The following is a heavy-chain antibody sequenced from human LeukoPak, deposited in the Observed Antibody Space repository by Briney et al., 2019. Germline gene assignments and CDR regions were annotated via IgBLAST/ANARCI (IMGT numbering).Heavy chain of an antibody. CDR2: INSDGRTT. CDR1: GFTFSTYW. V-gene: IGHV3-74*01. Sequence: PGGSLRLSCATSGFTFSTYWMHWVRQTPGKELEWVARINSDGRTTVYADSVRGRFAISRDNAKNTLYLQMNSLRAEDTAVYYCTSDSPDYGMDGWGQGTTVIVSS. J-gene: IGHJ6*02. CDR3: TSDSPDYGMDG.